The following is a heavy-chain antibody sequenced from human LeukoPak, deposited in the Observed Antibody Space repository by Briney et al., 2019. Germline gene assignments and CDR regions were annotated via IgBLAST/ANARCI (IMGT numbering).Heavy chain of an antibody. D-gene: IGHD2-2*01. CDR1: GFTFSGYP. Sequence: PGGSLRLSCSASGFTFSGYPMHWVRQAPGKGLEYVSGISSNGGSTDYADSVKGRFTISRDNSKKTLFLQMSSLRTEDTAVYYCASYGSTWSPFDYWGQGTVVTVSS. CDR3: ASYGSTWSPFDY. J-gene: IGHJ4*02. V-gene: IGHV3-64D*06. CDR2: ISSNGGST.